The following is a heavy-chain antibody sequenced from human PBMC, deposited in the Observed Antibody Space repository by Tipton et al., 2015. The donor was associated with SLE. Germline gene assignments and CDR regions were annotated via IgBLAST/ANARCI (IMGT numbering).Heavy chain of an antibody. Sequence: TLSLTCAVYGGSFSGYYRSWIRQPPGKGLEWIGEINHSGSTNYNPSLKCRVTISVDTSKNQFSLKLSSVTAADTAVYYCARHEVEDAFDIWGQGTMVTVSS. V-gene: IGHV4-34*01. CDR3: ARHEVEDAFDI. D-gene: IGHD1-26*01. CDR1: GGSFSGYY. J-gene: IGHJ3*02. CDR2: INHSGST.